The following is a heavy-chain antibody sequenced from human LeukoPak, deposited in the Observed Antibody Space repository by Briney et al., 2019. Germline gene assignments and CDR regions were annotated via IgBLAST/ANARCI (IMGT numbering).Heavy chain of an antibody. CDR3: ATEWGGYCSGGSCHSEYFQH. CDR2: INPNSGGT. D-gene: IGHD2-15*01. Sequence: GASVKVSCKASGYTFTGYYMHWVRQAPGQGLEWMGWINPNSGGTNYAQKFQGRVTMTRDTSISTAYMELSSLRSEDTAVYYCATEWGGYCSGGSCHSEYFQHWGQGTLVTVSS. V-gene: IGHV1-2*02. J-gene: IGHJ1*01. CDR1: GYTFTGYY.